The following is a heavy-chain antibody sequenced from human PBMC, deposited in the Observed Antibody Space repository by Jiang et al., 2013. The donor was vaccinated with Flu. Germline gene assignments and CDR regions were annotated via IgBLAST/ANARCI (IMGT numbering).Heavy chain of an antibody. V-gene: IGHV1-69*01. Sequence: GTFSSYAISWVRQAPGQGLEWMGGIIPIFGTANYAQKFQGRVTITADESTSTAYMELSSLRSEDTAVYYCARGSHEGTMIVIYWYFDLWGRGTLVTVSS. D-gene: IGHD3-22*01. CDR1: GTFSSYA. CDR2: IIPIFGTA. CDR3: ARGSHEGTMIVIYWYFDL. J-gene: IGHJ2*01.